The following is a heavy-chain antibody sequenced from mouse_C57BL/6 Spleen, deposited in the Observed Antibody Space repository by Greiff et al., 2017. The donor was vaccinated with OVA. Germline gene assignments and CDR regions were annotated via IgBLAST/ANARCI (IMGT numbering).Heavy chain of an antibody. CDR1: GYTFTDYY. CDR2: INPNNGGT. J-gene: IGHJ3*01. Sequence: EVQLQQSGPELVKPGASVKISCKASGYTFTDYYMNWVKPSHGKSLEWIGDINPNNGGTSYNQKFKGKATLTVDKSSSTAYMELRSLTSEDSAVYYCARDPFAYWGQGTLVTVSA. V-gene: IGHV1-26*01. CDR3: ARDPFAY.